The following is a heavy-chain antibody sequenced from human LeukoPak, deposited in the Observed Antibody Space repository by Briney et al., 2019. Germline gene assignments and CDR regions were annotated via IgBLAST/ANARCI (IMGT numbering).Heavy chain of an antibody. CDR1: GGSISSSGSY. J-gene: IGHJ6*03. D-gene: IGHD3-3*02. CDR2: IYYSGHT. V-gene: IGHV4-39*01. Sequence: PSETLSLTCSVSGGSISSSGSYWGWIRQPPGKGLEWIGSIYYSGHTNYNPSLESRVTIFLDTSKNRFSLDLRSVSAADTAVYYRARLPSNINYNYVDVWGKGTTVTVSS. CDR3: ARLPSNINYNYVDV.